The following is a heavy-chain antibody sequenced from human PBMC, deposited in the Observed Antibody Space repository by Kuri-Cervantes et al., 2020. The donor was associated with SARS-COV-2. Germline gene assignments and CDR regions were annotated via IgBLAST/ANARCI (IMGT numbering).Heavy chain of an antibody. CDR3: ARALGYCSSTNCYRGRDYYYYGMDV. CDR1: GYTFTGYY. J-gene: IGHJ6*02. D-gene: IGHD2-2*02. CDR2: INPNSGGT. Sequence: ASVKVSCKASGYTFTGYYMHWVRQAPGQGLEWMGWINPNSGGTNYAQKFQGWVTMTRDTSISTAYMELSRLRSDDTAVYYCARALGYCSSTNCYRGRDYYYYGMDVWGQGTTVTVSS. V-gene: IGHV1-2*04.